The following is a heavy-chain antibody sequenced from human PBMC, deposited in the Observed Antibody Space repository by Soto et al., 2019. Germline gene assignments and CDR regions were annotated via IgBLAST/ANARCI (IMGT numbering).Heavy chain of an antibody. V-gene: IGHV3-23*01. J-gene: IGHJ6*02. CDR1: GFTFSNAW. Sequence: GGSLRLSCAASGFTFSNAWMSWVRQAPGKGLEWVSAISGSGGSTYYADSVKGRFTISRDNSKNTLYLQMNSLRAEDTAVYYCAKALGWDYYYGMDVWGQGTTVTVS. CDR3: AKALGWDYYYGMDV. CDR2: ISGSGGST. D-gene: IGHD6-19*01.